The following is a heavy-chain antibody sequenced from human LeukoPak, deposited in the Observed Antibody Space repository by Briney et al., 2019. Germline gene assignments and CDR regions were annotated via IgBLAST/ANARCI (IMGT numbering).Heavy chain of an antibody. V-gene: IGHV4-59*01. CDR2: IYYSGST. CDR1: GGSISSYY. D-gene: IGHD6-19*01. J-gene: IGHJ4*02. Sequence: SETLPLTCTVSGGSISSYYWNWIRQPPGKGLEWVGYIYYSGSTDYNPSLKSRVTISLDTSKNHLSLKLSSVTAADTAVYYCARVAAVAGSGEFYFDYWGQGTLVTVSS. CDR3: ARVAAVAGSGEFYFDY.